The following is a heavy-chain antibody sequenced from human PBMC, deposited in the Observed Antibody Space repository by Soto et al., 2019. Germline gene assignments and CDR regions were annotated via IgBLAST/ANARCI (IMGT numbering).Heavy chain of an antibody. Sequence: PGESLKISCKGSGYTFSAYWIAWVRQMPGKGLEWMGLIFPSDSDTRYSPSFQGQVTISVDKSISTAYLQWSSLKASDTAIYYCARQYVSVPTIPMLSYDLWGQGTLVTVSS. J-gene: IGHJ5*02. CDR2: IFPSDSDT. CDR3: ARQYVSVPTIPMLSYDL. CDR1: GYTFSAYW. D-gene: IGHD5-12*01. V-gene: IGHV5-51*01.